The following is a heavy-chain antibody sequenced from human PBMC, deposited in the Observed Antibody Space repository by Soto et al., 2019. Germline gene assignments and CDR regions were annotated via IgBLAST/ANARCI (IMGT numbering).Heavy chain of an antibody. CDR1: GGSISSGDYY. Sequence: QVQLQESGPGLVKPSQTLSLTCTVSGGSISSGDYYWSWIRQPPGKGLEWIGYIYYSGSTYYNPSLKSRVTISVDTSKNQFSLKLSSVTAADTAVYYCARFPHGVTGGYYYYYGMDVWGQGTTVTVSS. D-gene: IGHD3-10*01. J-gene: IGHJ6*02. CDR2: IYYSGST. V-gene: IGHV4-30-4*01. CDR3: ARFPHGVTGGYYYYYGMDV.